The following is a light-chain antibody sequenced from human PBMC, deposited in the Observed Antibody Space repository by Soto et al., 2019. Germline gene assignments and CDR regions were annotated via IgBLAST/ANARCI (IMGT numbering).Light chain of an antibody. J-gene: IGKJ1*01. CDR1: QNVSSN. V-gene: IGKV3-15*01. Sequence: EIVMTQSPATLSVSPGERATLSCRASQNVSSNLAWYQQKPGQAPRLLIYGASTRATGIPARFNGSGSGTEFTLTISSLQSEDFAVYYCQQYNNWPPWTFGQGTKVDIK. CDR2: GAS. CDR3: QQYNNWPPWT.